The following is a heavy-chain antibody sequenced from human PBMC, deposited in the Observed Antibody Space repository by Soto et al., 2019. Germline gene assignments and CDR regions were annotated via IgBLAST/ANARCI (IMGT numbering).Heavy chain of an antibody. J-gene: IGHJ4*02. CDR3: AIHIAAAGDIDY. CDR1: GGSISSSSYY. V-gene: IGHV4-39*01. Sequence: SETLSLTCTVSGGSISSSSYYWGWIRQPPGKGLEWIGSIYYSGSTYYNPSLKSRVTISVDTSKNQFSLKLGSVTAADTAVYYCAIHIAAAGDIDYWGQGTLVTVSS. D-gene: IGHD6-13*01. CDR2: IYYSGST.